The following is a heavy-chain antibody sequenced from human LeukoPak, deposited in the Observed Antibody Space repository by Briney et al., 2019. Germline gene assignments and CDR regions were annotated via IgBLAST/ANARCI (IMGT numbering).Heavy chain of an antibody. J-gene: IGHJ4*02. D-gene: IGHD4-23*01. CDR1: GFTFSDYY. CDR3: ARGARWAYYFDY. V-gene: IGHV3-11*01. CDR2: ISTRDNTI. Sequence: GGSLRLSCTASGFTFSDYYMRWMRQTPGKGLECLSYISTRDNTIQYADSVKGRLTISRDKANNSVFLQMNNLRAEGSAIYYCARGARWAYYFDYWGQGSLVTVSS.